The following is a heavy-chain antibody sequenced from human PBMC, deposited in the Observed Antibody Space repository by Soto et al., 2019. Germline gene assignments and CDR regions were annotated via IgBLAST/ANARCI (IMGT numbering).Heavy chain of an antibody. CDR2: ISGSAGST. CDR3: AKDDTYYYDSSGYSCY. Sequence: PGRSLRLSCAASGFPFSSYAISLVRQAPGKGLECVSAISGSAGSTYYADSVKGRFTISRDKSKNTLYLQMNSLRAEDTAVYYSAKDDTYYYDSSGYSCYWGQATLVTVSS. V-gene: IGHV3-23*01. CDR1: GFPFSSYA. D-gene: IGHD3-22*01. J-gene: IGHJ4*02.